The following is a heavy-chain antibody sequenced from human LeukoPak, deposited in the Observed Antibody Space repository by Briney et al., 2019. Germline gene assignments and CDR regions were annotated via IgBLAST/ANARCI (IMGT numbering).Heavy chain of an antibody. Sequence: SETLSLTCTVSGGSISSYYWSWIRQPPGKGLEWIGYIYYSGSTNYNPSLKSRVTISVDTSKNQFSLKLSSVTAADTAVYCCARTYDSSRPAYYFDYWGQGTLVTVSS. D-gene: IGHD3-22*01. V-gene: IGHV4-59*01. CDR3: ARTYDSSRPAYYFDY. J-gene: IGHJ4*02. CDR2: IYYSGST. CDR1: GGSISSYY.